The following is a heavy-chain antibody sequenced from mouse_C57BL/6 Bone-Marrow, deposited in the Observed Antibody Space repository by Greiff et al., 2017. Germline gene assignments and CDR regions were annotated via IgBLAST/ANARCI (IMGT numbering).Heavy chain of an antibody. V-gene: IGHV1-59*01. CDR2: IDPSDSYT. D-gene: IGHD2-4*01. J-gene: IGHJ3*01. CDR1: GYTFTSYW. CDR3: ARVDYDYDAWFAY. Sequence: QVQLQQPGAELVRPGTSVKLSCKASGYTFTSYWMHWVKQRPGQGLAWIGVIDPSDSYTNYNQKFKGKATLTVDTSSSTAYMQLSSLTSEDSAVYYCARVDYDYDAWFAYWGQGTLVTVSA.